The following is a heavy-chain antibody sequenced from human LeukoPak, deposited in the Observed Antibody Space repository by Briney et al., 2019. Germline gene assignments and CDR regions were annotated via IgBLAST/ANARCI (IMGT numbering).Heavy chain of an antibody. CDR3: AKATYSTSPGYYFDY. CDR2: IRWNSGRI. V-gene: IGHV3-9*01. CDR1: GFTFDDYA. D-gene: IGHD6-6*01. Sequence: PGGSLRLSCAASGFTFDDYAMHWVRQGPGKGLEWVSGIRWNSGRIGYADSVKGRFIISRDNAKNSLYLQMNSLRSEDTAFYYCAKATYSTSPGYYFDYWGQGTLVTVSS. J-gene: IGHJ4*02.